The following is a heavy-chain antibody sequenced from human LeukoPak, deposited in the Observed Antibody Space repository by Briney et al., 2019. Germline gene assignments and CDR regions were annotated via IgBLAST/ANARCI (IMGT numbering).Heavy chain of an antibody. CDR1: GFTFSDFW. CDR3: ARGDAFSGDH. J-gene: IGHJ4*02. V-gene: IGHV3-7*04. CDR2: IHPEGNEK. Sequence: PGGSLRLSCAVSGFTFSDFWMSWVCQAPGRGLEWVANIHPEGNEKYHVESVKGRFTISRDNARNSLFLQMNGLRVEDTAVYYCARGDAFSGDHWGQGTLVTVSS.